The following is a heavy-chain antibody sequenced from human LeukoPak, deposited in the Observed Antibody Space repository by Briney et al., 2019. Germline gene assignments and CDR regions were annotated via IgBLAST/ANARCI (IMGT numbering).Heavy chain of an antibody. Sequence: PSETLSLTCTVSGGSISSGDYYWSWIRQPPGKGLEWIGYIYYSGSTYYNPSLKSRVTVSVDTSKKQFSLRLSSVSATDTAVYYDARAGGGGLRFLEWFSHDYYKDVWGKGATVTVSS. CDR3: ARAGGGGLRFLEWFSHDYYKDV. D-gene: IGHD3-3*01. J-gene: IGHJ6*03. CDR2: IYYSGST. CDR1: GGSISSGDYY. V-gene: IGHV4-30-4*08.